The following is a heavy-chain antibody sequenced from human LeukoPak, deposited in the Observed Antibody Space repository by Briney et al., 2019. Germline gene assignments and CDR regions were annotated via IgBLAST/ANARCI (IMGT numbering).Heavy chain of an antibody. Sequence: SETLSLTCTVSGGPISSYYWSWIRQPPGKGLEWIGYIYYSGSTNYNPSLKSRVTISVDTSKNQFSLKLSSVTAADTAVYYCARSLYNYYDSSGYSYWGQGTLVTVSS. D-gene: IGHD3-22*01. CDR1: GGPISSYY. V-gene: IGHV4-59*01. CDR3: ARSLYNYYDSSGYSY. J-gene: IGHJ4*02. CDR2: IYYSGST.